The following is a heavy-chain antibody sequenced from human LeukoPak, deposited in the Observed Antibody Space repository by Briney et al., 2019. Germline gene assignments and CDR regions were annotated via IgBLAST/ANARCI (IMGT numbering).Heavy chain of an antibody. J-gene: IGHJ4*02. CDR1: GMIFSKYW. Sequence: GGSLRLSCEASGMIFSKYWMSWVRQAPGKGLGWVANIKQDGSEKYCLDSVKGRFTISRDNAKNSLYLHMNSLRADDTAVYYCATSWDYWGQGTLVTVSS. CDR3: ATSWDY. CDR2: IKQDGSEK. V-gene: IGHV3-7*01.